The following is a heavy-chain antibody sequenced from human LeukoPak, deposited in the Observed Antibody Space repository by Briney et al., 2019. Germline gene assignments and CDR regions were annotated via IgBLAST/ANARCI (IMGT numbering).Heavy chain of an antibody. D-gene: IGHD2-2*01. Sequence: PSETLSLTCTVSGGSISSSSYYWGWIRQPPGKGLEWIGSIYYSGSTYYNPSLKSRVTISVDTSKNQFSLKLSSVTAADTAVYYCARPSRPYCSSTSCYGPYNWFDPGGQGTLVTVSS. V-gene: IGHV4-39*01. J-gene: IGHJ5*02. CDR1: GGSISSSSYY. CDR3: ARPSRPYCSSTSCYGPYNWFDP. CDR2: IYYSGST.